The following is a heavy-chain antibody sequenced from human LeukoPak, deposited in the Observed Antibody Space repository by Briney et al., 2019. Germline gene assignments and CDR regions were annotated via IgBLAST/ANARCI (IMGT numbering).Heavy chain of an antibody. CDR1: GFTFSNAW. V-gene: IGHV3-15*07. CDR2: IKSKTDGGTT. J-gene: IGHJ6*02. D-gene: IGHD5-18*01. CDR3: TPNIAIIYYYGMDV. Sequence: GGSLRLSCAASGFTFSNAWMNWVRQAPGKGLEWVGRIKSKTDGGTTDYAAPVKGRFTISRDDSKNTLYLQMNSLKTEDTAVYYCTPNIAIIYYYGMDVWGQGTTVTVSS.